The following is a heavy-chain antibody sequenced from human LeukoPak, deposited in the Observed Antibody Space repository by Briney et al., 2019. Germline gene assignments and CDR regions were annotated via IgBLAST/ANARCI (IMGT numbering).Heavy chain of an antibody. J-gene: IGHJ5*02. D-gene: IGHD6-13*01. CDR1: GFTFSSNG. V-gene: IGHV3-23*01. CDR2: ISDSGGGA. Sequence: GGTLRLSCAASGFTFSSNGMTWVRQAPGKGLEWVSTISDSGGGAYYADSVKGRFTISKDSSRSTLYLQMHSLRAEDTAVYYCAKDRPYISSWYGCSTPWGQGTLVTVSS. CDR3: AKDRPYISSWYGCSTP.